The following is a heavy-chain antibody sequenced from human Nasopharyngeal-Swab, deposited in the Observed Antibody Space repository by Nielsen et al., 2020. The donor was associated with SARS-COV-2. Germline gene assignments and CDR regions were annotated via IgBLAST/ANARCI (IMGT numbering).Heavy chain of an antibody. V-gene: IGHV3-15*01. CDR3: TTAITIFGVVIPGGY. CDR2: IKSKTDGGTT. D-gene: IGHD3-3*01. J-gene: IGHJ4*02. Sequence: VPQMPGKGLEWVGRIKSKTDGGTTDYAAPVKGRFTISRDDSKNTLYLQMNSLKTEDTAVYYCTTAITIFGVVIPGGYWGQGTRVTVSS.